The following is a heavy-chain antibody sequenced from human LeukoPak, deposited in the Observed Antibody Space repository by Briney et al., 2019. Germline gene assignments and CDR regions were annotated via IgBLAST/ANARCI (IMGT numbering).Heavy chain of an antibody. CDR2: IYYSGST. Sequence: SETLSLTCTVSGGSISSSSYYWGWIRQPPGKGLEWIGSIYYSGSTYYNPSLKSRVTISVDTSKNQFSLKLSSVTAADTAVYYCARREQGGSEAAAGGNWGQGTLVTVSS. D-gene: IGHD6-13*01. J-gene: IGHJ4*02. V-gene: IGHV4-39*01. CDR1: GGSISSSSYY. CDR3: ARREQGGSEAAAGGN.